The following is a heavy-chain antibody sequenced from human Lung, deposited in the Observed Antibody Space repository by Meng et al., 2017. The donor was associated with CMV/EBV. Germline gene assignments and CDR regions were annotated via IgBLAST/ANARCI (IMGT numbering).Heavy chain of an antibody. V-gene: IGHV3-21*01. CDR3: TRDSGAYYDSSGFDY. CDR2: ITSSSSYI. Sequence: GEXXKISCAASGFTLSSYSMNWVRQAPGKGLEWVSSITSSSSYIYYADSVKGRFTVSRDNARNSLFLQMNGLRAEDTAVYYCTRDSGAYYDSSGFDYWCQGTLVTVSS. J-gene: IGHJ4*02. CDR1: GFTLSSYS. D-gene: IGHD3-22*01.